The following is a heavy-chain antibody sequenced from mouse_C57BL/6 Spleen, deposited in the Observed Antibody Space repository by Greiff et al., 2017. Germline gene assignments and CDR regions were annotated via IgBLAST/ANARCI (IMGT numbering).Heavy chain of an antibody. D-gene: IGHD4-1*01. CDR3: TTPNLTCFAY. J-gene: IGHJ3*01. CDR1: GFNIKDDD. Sequence: VQLPHSGAELVRPGASVKLSCTASGFNIKDDDMHWVKQRPEQGLEWIGWNDPENGDTEYASKFQGKATITADTSSNTAYLQLSSLTSEDTAVYYCTTPNLTCFAYWGQGTLVTVSA. V-gene: IGHV14-4*01. CDR2: NDPENGDT.